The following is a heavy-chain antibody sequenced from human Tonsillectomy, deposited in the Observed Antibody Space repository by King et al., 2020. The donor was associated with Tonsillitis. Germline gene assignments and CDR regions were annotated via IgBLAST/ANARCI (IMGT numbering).Heavy chain of an antibody. V-gene: IGHV3-15*01. D-gene: IGHD1-1*01. CDR2: FKSKTAGGAT. CDR3: TTEFGYNWHPWNS. Sequence: VQLVESGGGLVKPGGSLRLSCAASGFTFSDAWMYWVRQAPGKGLEWVGRFKSKTAGGATDYAAPVKDRFTISRDDSKNTLYLQMNSLKTEDTAVYYCTTEFGYNWHPWNSWGQGTLVTVSS. J-gene: IGHJ4*02. CDR1: GFTFSDAW.